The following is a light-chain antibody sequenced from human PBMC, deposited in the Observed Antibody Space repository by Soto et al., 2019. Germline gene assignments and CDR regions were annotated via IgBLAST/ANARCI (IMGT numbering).Light chain of an antibody. Sequence: QAVVTQEPSLTVSPGGTVTLTCASSTGPVTTSHYPNWFQQKPGQPPRSLIYSTTNTHSWTPARFSGPLLGGKAALTLSGVLPEDEADYYCVLYYGGAHVVFGGGTKVTVL. V-gene: IGLV7-43*01. CDR2: STT. J-gene: IGLJ2*01. CDR1: TGPVTTSHY. CDR3: VLYYGGAHVV.